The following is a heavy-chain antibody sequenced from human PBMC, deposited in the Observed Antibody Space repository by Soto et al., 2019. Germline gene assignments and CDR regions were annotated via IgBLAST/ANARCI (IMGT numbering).Heavy chain of an antibody. CDR2: INPKSGGT. J-gene: IGHJ6*02. Sequence: GASVKVSCKASGYSFTDYHIHGVRQAPGQGLELLGRINPKSGGTSTAQKFQGWVTMTTDTSISTASMELTRLTSDDTAIYYCARGDSTDCSNGVCSFFYNHDMDVWGQGTTVTVSS. D-gene: IGHD2-8*01. CDR3: ARGDSTDCSNGVCSFFYNHDMDV. CDR1: GYSFTDYH. V-gene: IGHV1-2*04.